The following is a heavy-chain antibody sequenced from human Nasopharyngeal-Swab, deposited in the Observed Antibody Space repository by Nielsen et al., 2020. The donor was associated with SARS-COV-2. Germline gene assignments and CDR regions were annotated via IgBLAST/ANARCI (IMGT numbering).Heavy chain of an antibody. CDR3: ARGGRGIFGVVTNFDY. D-gene: IGHD3-3*01. J-gene: IGHJ4*02. V-gene: IGHV4-59*01. CDR2: IYYSGST. Sequence: WIRHLPGKGLEWIGYIYYSGSTNYNPSLKSRVTISVDTSKNQFSLKLSSVTAADTAVYYCARGGRGIFGVVTNFDYWGQGTLITVSS.